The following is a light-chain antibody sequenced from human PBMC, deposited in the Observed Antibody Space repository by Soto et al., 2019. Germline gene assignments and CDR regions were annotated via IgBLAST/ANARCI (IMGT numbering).Light chain of an antibody. CDR3: QQRSNWPPIFS. CDR2: DAS. J-gene: IGKJ3*01. V-gene: IGKV3-11*01. Sequence: EIVLTQSPATLSLSPGERATLSCRASQSVSSYLAWYQQKPGQAPRLLIYDASNRATGIPARFSGSGSGTDLPLTSSSLEPEDFAFYYCQQRSNWPPIFSFGPGTKVDIK. CDR1: QSVSSY.